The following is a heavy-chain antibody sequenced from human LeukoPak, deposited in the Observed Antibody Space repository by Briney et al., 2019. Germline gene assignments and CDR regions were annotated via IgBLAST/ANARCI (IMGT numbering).Heavy chain of an antibody. CDR1: GFTVSSNY. CDR3: AREARLGFVDY. CDR2: IYSGGST. Sequence: PTGGSLRLSCAASGFTVSSNYMSWVRQAPGKGLEWVSVIYSGGSTYYADSVKGRFTISRDNSKNTLYLQMNSLRAEDTAVYYCAREARLGFVDYWGQGTLVTVSS. V-gene: IGHV3-53*01. D-gene: IGHD3-16*01. J-gene: IGHJ4*02.